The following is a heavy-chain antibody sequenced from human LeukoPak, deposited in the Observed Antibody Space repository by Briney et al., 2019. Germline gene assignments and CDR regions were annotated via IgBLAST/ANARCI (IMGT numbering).Heavy chain of an antibody. J-gene: IGHJ1*01. V-gene: IGHV4-34*01. CDR2: IYHSGST. CDR3: ARGDDSSGYVYFQH. Sequence: KSSETLSLTCAVYGGSFSGYYWSWIRQPPGKGLEWIGYIYHSGSTYYNPSLKSRVTISVDRSKNQFSLKLSSVTAADTAVYYCARGDDSSGYVYFQHWGQGTLVTVSS. CDR1: GGSFSGYY. D-gene: IGHD3-22*01.